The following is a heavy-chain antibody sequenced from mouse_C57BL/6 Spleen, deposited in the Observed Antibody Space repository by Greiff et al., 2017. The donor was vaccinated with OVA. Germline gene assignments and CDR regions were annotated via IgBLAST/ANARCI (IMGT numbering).Heavy chain of an antibody. D-gene: IGHD1-1*01. CDR2: IDPSDSYT. V-gene: IGHV1-59*01. Sequence: QVQLQQPGAELVRPGTSVKLSCKASGYTFTSYWMHWVKQRPGQGLEWIGVIDPSDSYTNYNQKFKGKATLTVDTSSSTAYMQLSSLTSEDSAVYYCARRITTVVARYYYAMDYWGQGTSVTVSS. CDR1: GYTFTSYW. CDR3: ARRITTVVARYYYAMDY. J-gene: IGHJ4*01.